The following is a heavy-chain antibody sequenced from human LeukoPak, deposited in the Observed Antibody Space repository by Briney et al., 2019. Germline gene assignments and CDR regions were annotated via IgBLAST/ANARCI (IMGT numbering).Heavy chain of an antibody. CDR2: IIPIFGTA. CDR3: ARTYDYVWGSYRSLDY. J-gene: IGHJ4*02. V-gene: IGHV1-69*05. Sequence: SVKVSCKASGGTFSSYAISWVRQAPGQGLEWMGGIIPIFGTANYAQKFQGRVTITTDESTSTAYMELRSLRSDNTAVYYCARTYDYVWGSYRSLDYWGQGTLVTVSS. CDR1: GGTFSSYA. D-gene: IGHD3-16*02.